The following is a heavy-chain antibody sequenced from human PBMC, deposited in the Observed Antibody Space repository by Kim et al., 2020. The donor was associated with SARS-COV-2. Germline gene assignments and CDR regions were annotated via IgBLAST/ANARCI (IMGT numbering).Heavy chain of an antibody. CDR3: AIYSSGGIFYFDY. V-gene: IGHV1-69*13. CDR1: GGTFSSYA. D-gene: IGHD6-19*01. Sequence: SVKVSCKASGGTFSSYAMSWVRQAPGQGLEWMGGIIPIFGTANYAQKFQGRVTITADESPRTAYMELSSLRSEDTAVYYCAIYSSGGIFYFDYWGQGTLVTVSS. J-gene: IGHJ4*02. CDR2: IIPIFGTA.